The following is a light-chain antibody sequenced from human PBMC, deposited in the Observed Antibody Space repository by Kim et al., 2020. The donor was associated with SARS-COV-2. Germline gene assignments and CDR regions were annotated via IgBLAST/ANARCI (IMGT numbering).Light chain of an antibody. J-gene: IGKJ1*01. Sequence: IVLTQSPATLSLSPGARATLSCRASQSVTRTFLAWYQQKVGQAPRLLIRGASSRATGIPDRFSGRGSGTGFTLTISRLEPGDFGVYSCRRYGSSATFGQGTKVDIK. V-gene: IGKV3-20*01. CDR2: GAS. CDR1: QSVTRTF. CDR3: RRYGSSAT.